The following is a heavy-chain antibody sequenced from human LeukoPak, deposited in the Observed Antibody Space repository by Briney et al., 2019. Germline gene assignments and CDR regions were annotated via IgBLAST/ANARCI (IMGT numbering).Heavy chain of an antibody. CDR2: ISSSSSYI. J-gene: IGHJ3*02. Sequence: GGSLRLSCVASGFTFSSYSMNWVRQAPGKGLEWVSSISSSSSYIYYADSVKGRFTISRDNAKNSLYLQMNSLRAEDTAVYYCASDEGTPQNAFDIWGQGTMVTVSS. CDR3: ASDEGTPQNAFDI. CDR1: GFTFSSYS. V-gene: IGHV3-21*01.